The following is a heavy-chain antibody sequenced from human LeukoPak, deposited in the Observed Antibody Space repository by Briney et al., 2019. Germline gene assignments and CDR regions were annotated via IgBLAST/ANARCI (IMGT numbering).Heavy chain of an antibody. CDR3: ARSIPSASTWYSDF. Sequence: PSETLSLTCTVSDGSIINYYWSWIRQSPGKGLEWIGYISYGGSTSYNPSLQSRVTISVYTSKNQFSLRLTSVTAADTAVYFCARSIPSASTWYSDFWGQGTLVTVSS. CDR1: DGSIINYY. J-gene: IGHJ4*02. V-gene: IGHV4-59*08. D-gene: IGHD6-13*01. CDR2: ISYGGST.